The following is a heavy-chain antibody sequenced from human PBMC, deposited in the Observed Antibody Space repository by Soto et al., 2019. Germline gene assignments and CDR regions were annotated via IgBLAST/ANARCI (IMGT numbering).Heavy chain of an antibody. CDR3: AKDRGSWDYYYGMDA. V-gene: IGHV3-30*18. J-gene: IGHJ6*02. CDR1: GFTFSAFG. D-gene: IGHD3-10*01. Sequence: QLQLLQSGGGVVQPGRSLRLSCVASGFTFSAFGMHWVRQAPGKGLEWVAVISADGRKTFYADSVKGRFTISRDSPHNARFLYLSSLRGDDTAVYFCAKDRGSWDYYYGMDAWGQGTTVPVSS. CDR2: ISADGRKT.